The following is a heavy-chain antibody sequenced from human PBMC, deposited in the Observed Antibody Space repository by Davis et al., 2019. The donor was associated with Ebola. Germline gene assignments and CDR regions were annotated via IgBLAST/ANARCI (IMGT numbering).Heavy chain of an antibody. CDR2: MKAIPHGGTT. CDR3: LPHKWGIGQ. Sequence: GESLKISCAASGFAFINTWMSWVRQAPGKGLEWVAHMKAIPHGGTTEYAAPVKGSFTISRDDSKNTLYLQINNLNSEETTLYYCLPHKWGIGQWGQGTLVTVSS. D-gene: IGHD1-26*01. CDR1: GFAFINTW. J-gene: IGHJ4*02. V-gene: IGHV3-15*01.